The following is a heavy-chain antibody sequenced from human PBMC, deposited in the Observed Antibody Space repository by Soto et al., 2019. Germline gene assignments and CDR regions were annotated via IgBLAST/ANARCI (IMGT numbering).Heavy chain of an antibody. Sequence: QVQLVQSGAEVKKPGASVKVSCKASGYTFTNNAIHWVRQAPGQRLEWMGWITAANGNTKYSQKFQGRVTITRDTSASTAYMELSSLRSEDTAVYYCARDQGLCSGGSCWGYFDYWGQGTLVTVSS. CDR2: ITAANGNT. D-gene: IGHD2-15*01. CDR3: ARDQGLCSGGSCWGYFDY. J-gene: IGHJ4*02. CDR1: GYTFTNNA. V-gene: IGHV1-3*01.